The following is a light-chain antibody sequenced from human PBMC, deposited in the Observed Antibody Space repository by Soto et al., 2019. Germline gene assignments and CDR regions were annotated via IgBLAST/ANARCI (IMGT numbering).Light chain of an antibody. V-gene: IGKV3-11*01. CDR2: DKS. Sequence: EIVLTQSPATLSLSPGERATLSCRASQSVSSYLAWYQQKTGQAPRIIIYDKSNGATGIPARLSGSGSGTDLNLTISRLEPEDFAVYYCQKRSNWPITFGQGTRLEIK. CDR3: QKRSNWPIT. CDR1: QSVSSY. J-gene: IGKJ5*01.